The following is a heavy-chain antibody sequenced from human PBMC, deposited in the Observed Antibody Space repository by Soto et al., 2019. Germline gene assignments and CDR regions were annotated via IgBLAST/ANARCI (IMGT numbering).Heavy chain of an antibody. CDR3: ARGERGYSGYDFGYYSDY. Sequence: QVQLVQSGAEVKKPGSSVKVSCKASGGTFSSYTISWVRQAPGQGLEWMGRIIPILGIANYAQKFQGRVTITADKSTSTAYMELSSLRSEDTAVYYCARGERGYSGYDFGYYSDYWGQGTLVTVSS. CDR2: IIPILGIA. D-gene: IGHD5-12*01. J-gene: IGHJ4*02. CDR1: GGTFSSYT. V-gene: IGHV1-69*02.